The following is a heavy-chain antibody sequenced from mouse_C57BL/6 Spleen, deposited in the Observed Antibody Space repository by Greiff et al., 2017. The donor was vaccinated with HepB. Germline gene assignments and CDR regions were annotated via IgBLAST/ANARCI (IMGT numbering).Heavy chain of an antibody. D-gene: IGHD1-1*01. CDR3: TRGFYYYGRFDY. Sequence: VQLQESGAELVRPGASVTLSCKASGYTFTDYEMHWVKQTPVHGLEWIGAIDPETGGTAYNQKFKGKAILTADKSSSTAYMELRSLTSEDSAVYYCTRGFYYYGRFDYWGQGTTLTVSS. J-gene: IGHJ2*01. V-gene: IGHV1-15*01. CDR2: IDPETGGT. CDR1: GYTFTDYE.